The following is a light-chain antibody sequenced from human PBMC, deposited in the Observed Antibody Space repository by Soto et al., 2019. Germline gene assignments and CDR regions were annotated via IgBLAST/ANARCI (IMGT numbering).Light chain of an antibody. V-gene: IGLV7-43*01. Sequence: QSVVTQEPSLTVSPGGTVTLTCASSTGAVTSGYYPNWFQQKPGQPPRALIYSTTYKHSWTPARFSGSLLGGKAALTLSGVEQEEEADYYCLLFCGDGGVFGGGTQLTVL. CDR1: TGAVTSGYY. CDR3: LLFCGDGGV. J-gene: IGLJ2*01. CDR2: STT.